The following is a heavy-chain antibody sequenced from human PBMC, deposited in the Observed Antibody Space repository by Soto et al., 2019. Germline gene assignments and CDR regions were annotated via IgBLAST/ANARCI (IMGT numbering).Heavy chain of an antibody. J-gene: IGHJ4*02. Sequence: SETLSLTYTVSGGSISSSSYYWGWIRQPPGKGLEWIGSIYYSGSTYYNPSLKSRVTISVDTSKNQFSLKLSSVTAADTAVYYCARQVRGVIIYWGQGTLVTVSS. D-gene: IGHD3-10*01. V-gene: IGHV4-39*01. CDR3: ARQVRGVIIY. CDR2: IYYSGST. CDR1: GGSISSSSYY.